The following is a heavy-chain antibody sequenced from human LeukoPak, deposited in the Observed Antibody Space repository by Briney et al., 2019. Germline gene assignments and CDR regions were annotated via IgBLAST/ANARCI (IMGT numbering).Heavy chain of an antibody. CDR2: IKFDGNEE. V-gene: IGHV3-7*01. CDR3: KSGGAAPGSFDY. J-gene: IGHJ4*02. CDR1: GFSFSSYW. D-gene: IGHD1-1*01. Sequence: PGGSLRHSCAASGFSFSSYWMSWMRQAPGKGLEWVANIKFDGNEEYYVDSVKGRFTISRDNAKNSLYLQLNSLRVEDTAVYYCKSGGAAPGSFDYWGQGTLVTVSS.